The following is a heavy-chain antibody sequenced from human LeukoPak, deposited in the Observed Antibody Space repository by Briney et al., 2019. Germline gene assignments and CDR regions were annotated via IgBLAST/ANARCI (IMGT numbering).Heavy chain of an antibody. V-gene: IGHV1-18*01. CDR2: ISASNGNT. CDR3: ARDLAGVVGVTAWFDP. Sequence: ASVKVSCKASAYTFTSYAISWVRQAPGQGLEWVGWISASNGNTNYARKLHGRVTMTTDTSTNTVYMELRSLRFDDTAVYYCARDLAGVVGVTAWFDPWGQGTLVTVSS. J-gene: IGHJ5*02. CDR1: AYTFTSYA. D-gene: IGHD1-26*01.